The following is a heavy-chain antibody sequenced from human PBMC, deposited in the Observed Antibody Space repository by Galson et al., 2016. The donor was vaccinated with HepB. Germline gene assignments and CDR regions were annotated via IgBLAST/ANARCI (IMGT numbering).Heavy chain of an antibody. Sequence: SLRLSCAASGFTFCNYGMHWVRQAPGKGLEWVAVIWYDGSNKYYGDSVKGRFTISRDNSKNTLYLQINSLRAEDTAVYYCASSGYCSSSSCPPDYWGQGTLVTVSS. CDR1: GFTFCNYG. V-gene: IGHV3-33*01. J-gene: IGHJ4*02. CDR2: IWYDGSNK. D-gene: IGHD2-2*01. CDR3: ASSGYCSSSSCPPDY.